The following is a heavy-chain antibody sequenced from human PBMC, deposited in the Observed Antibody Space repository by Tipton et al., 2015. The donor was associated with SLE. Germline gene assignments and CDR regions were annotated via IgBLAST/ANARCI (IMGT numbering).Heavy chain of an antibody. D-gene: IGHD3-10*01. CDR1: GGSISSGGYY. Sequence: TLSLTCTVSGGSISSGGYYWSWIRQPPGKGLEWIGYIYYSGSTNYNPSLKSRVTISVDTSKNQFSLKLSSVTAADTAVYYCAGPYGSGSYGTYWGQGTLVTVSS. CDR3: AGPYGSGSYGTY. V-gene: IGHV4-61*08. CDR2: IYYSGST. J-gene: IGHJ4*02.